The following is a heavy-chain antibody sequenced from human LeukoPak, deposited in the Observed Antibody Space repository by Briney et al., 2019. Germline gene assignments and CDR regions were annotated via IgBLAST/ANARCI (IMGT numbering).Heavy chain of an antibody. CDR1: GGSISSYY. CDR2: IYYSGST. Sequence: SETLSLTCTVSGGSISSYYWSWIRQPPGKGLEWIGYIYYSGSTNYNPSLKSRVTISVDTSKNQFSLKLSSVTAADTAVYYCAGNDYGGNLDYWGRGTLVTVSS. V-gene: IGHV4-59*01. D-gene: IGHD4-23*01. J-gene: IGHJ4*02. CDR3: AGNDYGGNLDY.